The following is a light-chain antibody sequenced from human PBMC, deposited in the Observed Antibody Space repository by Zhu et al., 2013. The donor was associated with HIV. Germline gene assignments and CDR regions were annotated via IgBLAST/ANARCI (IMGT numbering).Light chain of an antibody. CDR3: LQDNNYPLT. CDR2: AAS. V-gene: IGKV1-6*01. Sequence: AIQMTQSPSSLSASVGDRVTITCRASQGIRNDVGWYQQKPGKAPKLLISAASNLQSGVPSRFSGSASGTYFTLTISSLQPEDFATYYCLQDNNYPLTFGGGTKVEIK. CDR1: QGIRND. J-gene: IGKJ4*01.